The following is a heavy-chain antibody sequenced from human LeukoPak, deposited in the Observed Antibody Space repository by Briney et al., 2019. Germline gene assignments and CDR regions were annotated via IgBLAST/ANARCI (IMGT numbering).Heavy chain of an antibody. D-gene: IGHD3-22*01. Sequence: ASVKVSCKASGYTFTSYGIGWVRQAPGQGLEWMGWISAYNGNTNYAQKLQGRVTMTTDTSTSTAYMELRSLRSDDTAVYYCARDRYYYDSLGYWGQGTLVTVSS. J-gene: IGHJ4*02. CDR1: GYTFTSYG. CDR3: ARDRYYYDSLGY. V-gene: IGHV1-18*01. CDR2: ISAYNGNT.